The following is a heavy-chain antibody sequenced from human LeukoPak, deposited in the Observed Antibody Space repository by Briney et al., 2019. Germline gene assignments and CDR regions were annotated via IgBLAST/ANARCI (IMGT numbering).Heavy chain of an antibody. CDR1: WFTFNYAY. V-gene: IGHV3-15*01. J-gene: IGHJ4*02. Sequence: KAGGALRLSCSASWFTFNYAYMDRVRQAPGEGPGWVGRIKSKGDGGTTDYAAPVKGRFTISRDDSKNMLYLQMNSLTTEDTAVYYCTTVTMVREINWGQGTLVTVSS. CDR3: TTVTMVREIN. CDR2: IKSKGDGGTT. D-gene: IGHD3-10*01.